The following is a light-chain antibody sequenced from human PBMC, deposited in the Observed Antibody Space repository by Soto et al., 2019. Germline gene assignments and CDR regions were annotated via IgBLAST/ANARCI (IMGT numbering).Light chain of an antibody. CDR2: EVT. CDR3: SSYLGSGILA. CDR1: SSDVGSYNV. V-gene: IGLV2-23*02. J-gene: IGLJ2*01. Sequence: QSALTQPASVSGSPGQSITISCTGTSSDVGSYNVVSWYQQHPGKVPKLLLYEVTKRPSGTSDRFSGSKSGNTASLTISGLQAEDEGDYYCSSYLGSGILAFGGETKVTVL.